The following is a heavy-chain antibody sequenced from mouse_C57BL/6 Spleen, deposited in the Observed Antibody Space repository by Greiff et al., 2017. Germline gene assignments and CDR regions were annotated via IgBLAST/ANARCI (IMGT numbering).Heavy chain of an antibody. CDR3: TRFITTVLDY. J-gene: IGHJ2*01. CDR2: IDPETGGT. Sequence: QVQLKESGAELVRPGASVTLSCKASGYTFTDYEMHWVKQTPVHGLEWIGAIDPETGGTAYNQKFKGKAILTADKSSSTAYMELRSLTSEDSAVYYCTRFITTVLDYWGQGTTLTVSS. CDR1: GYTFTDYE. V-gene: IGHV1-15*01. D-gene: IGHD1-1*01.